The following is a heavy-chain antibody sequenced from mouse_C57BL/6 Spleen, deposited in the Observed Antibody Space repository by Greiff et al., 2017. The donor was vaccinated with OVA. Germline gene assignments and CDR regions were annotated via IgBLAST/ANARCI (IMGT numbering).Heavy chain of an antibody. CDR3: AGKENYYGSSYFDY. Sequence: VQLQQSGPVLVKPGASVKLSCKASGYTFTDYYMNWVKQSHGKSLEWIGDINPYNGGISYNQKFKGKATLTVDKSSSTAYMKLTSLTSEDSAVYDCAGKENYYGSSYFDYWGQGTTLTVSS. J-gene: IGHJ2*01. CDR2: INPYNGGI. V-gene: IGHV1-19*01. CDR1: GYTFTDYY. D-gene: IGHD1-1*01.